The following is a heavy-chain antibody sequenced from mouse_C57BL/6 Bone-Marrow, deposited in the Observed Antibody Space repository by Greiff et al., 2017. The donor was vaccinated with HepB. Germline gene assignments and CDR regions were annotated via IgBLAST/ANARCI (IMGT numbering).Heavy chain of an antibody. CDR3: ARLRLTAWFAY. V-gene: IGHV1-26*01. J-gene: IGHJ3*01. Sequence: VQLQQSGPELVKPGASVKISCKASGYTFTDYYMNWVKQSHGKSLEWIGDINPNNGGTSYNQKFKGKATLTVDKSSSTAYMELRSLTSEDSAVYYCARLRLTAWFAYWGQGTLVTVSA. CDR1: GYTFTDYY. CDR2: INPNNGGT. D-gene: IGHD4-1*01.